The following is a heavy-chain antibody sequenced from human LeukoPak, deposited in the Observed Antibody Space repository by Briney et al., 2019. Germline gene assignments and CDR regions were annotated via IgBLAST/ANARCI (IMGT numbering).Heavy chain of an antibody. CDR2: ISGSNGNT. CDR3: ARYPLSYSSDWHYYFDY. CDR1: GYTFTSYG. Sequence: GASVKVSCKASGYTFTSYGVSWVRQAPGQGPEWMGWISGSNGNTNNAQKVQGRVTMTTDTSTSTAYMELRSLRSDDTAVYYCARYPLSYSSDWHYYFDYWGQGTLLTVSS. V-gene: IGHV1-18*01. D-gene: IGHD6-25*01. J-gene: IGHJ4*02.